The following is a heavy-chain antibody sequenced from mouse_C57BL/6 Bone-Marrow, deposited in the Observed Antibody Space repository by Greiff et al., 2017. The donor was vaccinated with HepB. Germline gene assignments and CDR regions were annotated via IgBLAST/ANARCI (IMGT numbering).Heavy chain of an antibody. CDR3: ARGGYYGSSFAMDY. CDR2: ISDGGSYT. V-gene: IGHV5-4*03. D-gene: IGHD1-1*01. Sequence: EVMLVESGGGLVKPGGSLKLSCAASGFTFSSYAMSWVRQTPEKRLEWVATISDGGSYTYYPDNVKGRFTISRDNAKNNLYLQMSHLKSEDTAMYYCARGGYYGSSFAMDYWGQGTSVTVSS. J-gene: IGHJ4*01. CDR1: GFTFSSYA.